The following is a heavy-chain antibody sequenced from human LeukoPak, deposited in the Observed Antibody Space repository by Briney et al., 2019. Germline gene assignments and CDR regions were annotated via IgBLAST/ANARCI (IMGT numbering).Heavy chain of an antibody. CDR1: GFTFGDHTL. D-gene: IGHD3-10*01. Sequence: GSLTLSCAASGFTFGDHTLNWVRQPPGKGLEWIGEIYHSGSTNYNPSLKSRVTISVDKSKNQFSLKLSSVTAADTAVYYCASSTMVRGVRYFDYWGQGTPVTVSS. CDR2: IYHSGST. V-gene: IGHV4-4*02. CDR3: ASSTMVRGVRYFDY. J-gene: IGHJ4*02.